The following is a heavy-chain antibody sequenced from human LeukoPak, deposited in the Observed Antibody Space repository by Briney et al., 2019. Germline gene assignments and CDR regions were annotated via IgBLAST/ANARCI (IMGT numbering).Heavy chain of an antibody. V-gene: IGHV3-21*01. CDR2: ISSSSSYI. D-gene: IGHD4-17*01. J-gene: IGHJ5*02. CDR1: GFTVSSNY. Sequence: GGSLRLSCAASGFTVSSNYMSWVRQAPGKGLEWVSSISSSSSYIYYADSVKGRFTISRDNAKNSLYLQMNSLRAEDTAVYYCARDYSYGDYGWFDPWGQGTLVTVSS. CDR3: ARDYSYGDYGWFDP.